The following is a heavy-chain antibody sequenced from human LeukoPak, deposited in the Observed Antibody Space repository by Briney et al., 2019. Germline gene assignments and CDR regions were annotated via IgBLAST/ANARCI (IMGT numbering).Heavy chain of an antibody. D-gene: IGHD3-22*01. Sequence: GASVKVSCKASGYTFTSYYMHWVRQAPGQGLEWMGIINPSGGSTSYAQKFQGRVTMTRDTSTSTVYMELSSLRSEDTAVYYCARRIVVAGDGAPFDYWGQGTLVTVSS. J-gene: IGHJ4*02. CDR1: GYTFTSYY. V-gene: IGHV1-46*01. CDR3: ARRIVVAGDGAPFDY. CDR2: INPSGGST.